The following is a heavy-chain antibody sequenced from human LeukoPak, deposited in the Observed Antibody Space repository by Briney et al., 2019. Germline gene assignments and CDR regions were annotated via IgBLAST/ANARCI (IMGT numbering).Heavy chain of an antibody. CDR3: ARDVGCSGGSCSTWRWFDP. V-gene: IGHV1-8*02. Sequence: GASVKVSCKASGYTFTSYAMNWVRQAPGQGLEWMGWMNPNSGNTGYAQKFQGRVTMTRNTSISTAYMELSSLRSEDTAVYYCARDVGCSGGSCSTWRWFDPWGQGTLVTVSS. D-gene: IGHD2-15*01. CDR2: MNPNSGNT. CDR1: GYTFTSYA. J-gene: IGHJ5*02.